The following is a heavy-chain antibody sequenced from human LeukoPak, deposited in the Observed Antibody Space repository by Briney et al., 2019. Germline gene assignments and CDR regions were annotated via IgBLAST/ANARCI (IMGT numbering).Heavy chain of an antibody. CDR1: GGSVSSGSYY. Sequence: PSETLSLTCTVSGGSVSSGSYYWSWIRQPPRKWLEWIGYIYYRGSTNYNPSLKSRVTISVDTSKNQFSLKLSSVTAADTAVYHCAREAMYSYGNNFDYWGQGTLVTVSS. J-gene: IGHJ4*02. CDR2: IYYRGST. CDR3: AREAMYSYGNNFDY. D-gene: IGHD5-18*01. V-gene: IGHV4-61*01.